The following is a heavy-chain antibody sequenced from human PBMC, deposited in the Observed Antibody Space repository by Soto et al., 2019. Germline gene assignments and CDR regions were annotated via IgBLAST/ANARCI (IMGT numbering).Heavy chain of an antibody. CDR2: IIPIFGIP. CDR3: AREDRDRETGLVPAAIDGMDV. CDR1: GGTFSRYS. V-gene: IGHV1-69*08. Sequence: QGQLVQSGAKVKKPGSSVKVSCKASGGTFSRYSITWVRQAPGHGLEWIGRIIPIFGIPTYAQKFQGRVTITADESTSTAYMELSSLRSDDTAVYYCAREDRDRETGLVPAAIDGMDVWGQGTTVTVSS. J-gene: IGHJ6*02. D-gene: IGHD2-2*01.